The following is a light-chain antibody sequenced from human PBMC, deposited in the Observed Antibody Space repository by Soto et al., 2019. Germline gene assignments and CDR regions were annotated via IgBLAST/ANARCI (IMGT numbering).Light chain of an antibody. CDR2: GNS. Sequence: QSVLTQPPSVSGAPWQRVTIYCTGSSSNIGAGYDVHWYQQLPGTAPKLLIYGNSNRPSGVPDRFSGSKSGTSASLAITGLQAEDEADYYCQSYDSSLSGSVFGGGTQLTVL. J-gene: IGLJ3*02. V-gene: IGLV1-40*01. CDR1: SSNIGAGYD. CDR3: QSYDSSLSGSV.